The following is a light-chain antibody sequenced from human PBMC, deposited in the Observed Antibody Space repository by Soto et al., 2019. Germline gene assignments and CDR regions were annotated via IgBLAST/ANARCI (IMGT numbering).Light chain of an antibody. V-gene: IGKV1-5*01. CDR2: DVS. CDR1: QNIRNW. CDR3: QQSYSTPWT. Sequence: DIQMTQSPSTLSASIGDRVTITCLASQNIRNWLAWYQQKPGKAPKLLIYDVSSLESGVPPRFSGSGSGTDFTLTSSSLQPEDFATYYCQQSYSTPWTFGQGTKVDIK. J-gene: IGKJ1*01.